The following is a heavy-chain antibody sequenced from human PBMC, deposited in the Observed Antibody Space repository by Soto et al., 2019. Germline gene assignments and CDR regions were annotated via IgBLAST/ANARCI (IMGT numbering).Heavy chain of an antibody. V-gene: IGHV1-46*01. D-gene: IGHD2-8*01. CDR3: AREGNGAYRSTYYYFGLDV. J-gene: IGHJ6*02. Sequence: QVQLVQSGAEMKKPGASVKISCRTSGYSFSDYFLHWVRQAPGQGPEWMGRINPTDGDTISAQKFQGRIAMSRDRSTTSVSLALRRLEFEDTAIYYCAREGNGAYRSTYYYFGLDVWGQGTTVIVS. CDR2: INPTDGDT. CDR1: GYSFSDYF.